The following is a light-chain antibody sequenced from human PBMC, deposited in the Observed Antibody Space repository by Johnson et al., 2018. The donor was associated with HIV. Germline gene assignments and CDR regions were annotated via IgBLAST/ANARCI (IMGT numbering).Light chain of an antibody. CDR2: DNN. V-gene: IGLV1-51*01. J-gene: IGLJ1*01. CDR3: GTWDSSLSTYV. CDR1: SSNIGNHY. Sequence: QSVLTQPPSVSAAPGQKVTISCSGTSSNIGNHYVSWYQLLPGTAPKLLIYDNNQRPSGIPDRFSVSKSGTSATLGITGLQTGDAADYYCGTWDSSLSTYVFVSRTKVTVL.